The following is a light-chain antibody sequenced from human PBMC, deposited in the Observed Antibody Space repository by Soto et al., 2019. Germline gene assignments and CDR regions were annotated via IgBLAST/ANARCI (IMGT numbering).Light chain of an antibody. V-gene: IGKV1-5*03. CDR2: KAS. J-gene: IGKJ1*01. Sequence: IQMTQSPSTLAASVGDRVAITCRASRGIGIWLAWYQQKPGKAPRFLIYKASSLESGVPSRFSGSGYGTEFTLTISSLQPDDFATYYCQQYNDYSWTFGQGTKVEIK. CDR3: QQYNDYSWT. CDR1: RGIGIW.